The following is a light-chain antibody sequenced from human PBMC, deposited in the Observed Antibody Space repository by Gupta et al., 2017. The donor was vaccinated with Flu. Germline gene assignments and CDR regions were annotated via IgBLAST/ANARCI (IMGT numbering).Light chain of an antibody. CDR1: EDINTY. V-gene: IGKV1-39*01. CDR2: SAS. CDR3: QQTDNIPHT. Sequence: DIQMTQSPSSLYASLGDRISITCRASEDINTYLNWYQQRPGDSPKLLVYSASTLQGGVPSRFSGSGSGTDFTLTIARLQPGDFATYYCQQTDNIPHTFGQGT. J-gene: IGKJ2*01.